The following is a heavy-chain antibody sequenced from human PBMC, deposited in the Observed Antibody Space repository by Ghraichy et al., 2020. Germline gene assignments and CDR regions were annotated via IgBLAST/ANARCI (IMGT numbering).Heavy chain of an antibody. CDR2: ISGSGGST. CDR1: GFTFSSYA. D-gene: IGHD1-26*01. J-gene: IGHJ4*02. CDR3: AKDGWEWLSFDY. Sequence: LTCAASGFTFSSYAMSWVRQAPGKGLEWVSAISGSGGSTYYADSVKGRFTISRDNSKNTLYLQMNSLRAEDTAVYYCAKDGWEWLSFDYWGQGTLVTVSS. V-gene: IGHV3-23*01.